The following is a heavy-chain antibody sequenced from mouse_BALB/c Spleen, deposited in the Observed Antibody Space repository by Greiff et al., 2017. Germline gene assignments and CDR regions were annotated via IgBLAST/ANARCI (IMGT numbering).Heavy chain of an antibody. CDR1: GYTFTSYT. V-gene: IGHV1-4*01. CDR2: INPSSGYT. J-gene: IGHJ3*01. Sequence: QVQLQQSGAELARPGASVKMSCKASGYTFTSYTMHWVKQRPGQGLEWIGYINPSSGYTNYNQKFKDKATLTADKSSSTAYMQLSSLTSEDSAVYYCARADYGSSGSVAYWGQGTLVTVSA. D-gene: IGHD1-1*01. CDR3: ARADYGSSGSVAY.